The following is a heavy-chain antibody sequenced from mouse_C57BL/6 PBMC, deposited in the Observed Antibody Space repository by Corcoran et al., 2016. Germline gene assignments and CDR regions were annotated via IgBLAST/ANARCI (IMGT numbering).Heavy chain of an antibody. J-gene: IGHJ2*01. CDR3: ARPDFYGSSYGDY. V-gene: IGHV1-26*01. D-gene: IGHD1-1*01. CDR1: GYTFTDYY. CDR2: INPNNGGT. Sequence: EVQLQQSGPELVKPGASVKISCKASGYTFTDYYMNWVKQSHGKSLEWIGDINPNNGGTSYNQKFKGKATLTVDKSSSTAYMELRSLTSEDSAVYYGARPDFYGSSYGDYWGQGTTLTVSS.